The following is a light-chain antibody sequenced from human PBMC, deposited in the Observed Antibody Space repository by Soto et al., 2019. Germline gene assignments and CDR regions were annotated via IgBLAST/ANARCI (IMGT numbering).Light chain of an antibody. Sequence: DIQMNQSPSTLSAYVGDRVTITCRASQSISSWLAWYQQKPGKAPKLLIYDASSLESGVPSRFSGSGSGTEFTPTISSLQPDDFATYYCQQYNSYWTFGQGSKVDVK. CDR1: QSISSW. CDR2: DAS. CDR3: QQYNSYWT. J-gene: IGKJ1*01. V-gene: IGKV1-5*01.